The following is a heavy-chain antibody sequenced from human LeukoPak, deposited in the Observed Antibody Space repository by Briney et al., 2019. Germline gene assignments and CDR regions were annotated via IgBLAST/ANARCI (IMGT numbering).Heavy chain of an antibody. CDR3: ASRYDFWSGYAVSLGDY. D-gene: IGHD3-3*01. Sequence: SETLSLTCAVHGGSFSGYYWSWIRQPPGKGLEWIGEINNSGSTNYNPSLKSRVTISVDTSKNQFSLKLSSVTAADTAVYYCASRYDFWSGYAVSLGDYWGQGTLVTVSS. CDR1: GGSFSGYY. J-gene: IGHJ4*02. V-gene: IGHV4-34*01. CDR2: INNSGST.